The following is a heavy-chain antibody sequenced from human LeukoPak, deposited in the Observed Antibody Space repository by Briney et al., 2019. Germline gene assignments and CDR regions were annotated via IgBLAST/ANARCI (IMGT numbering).Heavy chain of an antibody. CDR1: GGSISSGSYY. V-gene: IGHV4-61*02. CDR3: ARGPPEYCSSTSCYNDY. Sequence: SQTLSLTCTVSGGSISSGSYYWSWIRQPAGKGREWIGRIHTSGSTNYNPSLKSRVTISVDTSKNQFSLKLSSVTAADTAVYYCARGPPEYCSSTSCYNDYWGQGTLVTVSS. J-gene: IGHJ4*02. CDR2: IHTSGST. D-gene: IGHD2-2*02.